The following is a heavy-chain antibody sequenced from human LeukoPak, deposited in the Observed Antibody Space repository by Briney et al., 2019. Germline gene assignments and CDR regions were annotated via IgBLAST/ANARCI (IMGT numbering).Heavy chain of an antibody. CDR1: GFTFDDYG. CDR2: INWNGGST. CDR3: SIAAAHTGGFDY. J-gene: IGHJ4*02. V-gene: IGHV3-20*04. D-gene: IGHD6-13*01. Sequence: GGSLRLSCAASGFTFDDYGMSWVRHAPGKGLEWVSGINWNGGSTGYADSVKGRFTISRDNAKNSLYLQMNSLRAEDTAVYYCSIAAAHTGGFDYWGQGTLVTVSA.